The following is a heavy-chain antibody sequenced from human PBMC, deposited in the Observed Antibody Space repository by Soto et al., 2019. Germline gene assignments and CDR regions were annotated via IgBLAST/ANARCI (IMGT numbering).Heavy chain of an antibody. J-gene: IGHJ4*02. Sequence: PGGSLRLSCAASEFTFSTYWIHWVRQAPGKGLVWVSRISSAGSSTYYPGSVKGRFTISRENAKNSLYLQMNSLRAEDTAVYYCARDTEKYYDFWSGYYKAPTFDYWGQGTLVTVSS. D-gene: IGHD3-3*01. CDR1: EFTFSTYW. CDR3: ARDTEKYYDFWSGYYKAPTFDY. V-gene: IGHV3-74*01. CDR2: ISSAGSST.